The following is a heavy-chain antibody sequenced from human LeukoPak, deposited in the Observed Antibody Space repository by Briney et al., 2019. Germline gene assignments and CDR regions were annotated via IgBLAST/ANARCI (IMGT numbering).Heavy chain of an antibody. D-gene: IGHD5-24*01. CDR1: GGSFSGYY. CDR3: AADAWGGYNYAFDI. Sequence: KPSETLSLTCAVYGGSFSGYYWSWIRQPPGKGLEWIGEINHSGSTNYNPSLKSRVTISVDTSKNQFSLKLSSVTAADTAVYYCAADAWGGYNYAFDIWGQGTMVTVSS. V-gene: IGHV4-34*01. CDR2: INHSGST. J-gene: IGHJ3*02.